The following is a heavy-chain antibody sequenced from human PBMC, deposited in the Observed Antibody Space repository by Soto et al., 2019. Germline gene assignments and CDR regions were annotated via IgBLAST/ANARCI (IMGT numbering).Heavy chain of an antibody. CDR1: GFTFSSYA. CDR3: AKVFPSGGIYYYYGMDV. CDR2: ISGSGGST. V-gene: IGHV3-23*01. J-gene: IGHJ6*02. Sequence: PGGSLRLSCAASGFTFSSYAMSWVRQAPGKGLEWVSAISGSGGSTYYADSVKGRFTISRDNSKNTLYLQMNSLRAEDTAVYYCAKVFPSGGIYYYYGMDVWGQGTTVTVSS. D-gene: IGHD2-15*01.